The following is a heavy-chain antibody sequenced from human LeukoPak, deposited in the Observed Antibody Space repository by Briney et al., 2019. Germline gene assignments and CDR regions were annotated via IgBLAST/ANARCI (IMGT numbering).Heavy chain of an antibody. CDR2: IYYSGST. J-gene: IGHJ6*02. D-gene: IGHD4-11*01. CDR3: ARDRTTVTTQPYYYYYGMDV. CDR1: GGSISSYY. V-gene: IGHV4-59*01. Sequence: SETLSLTCTVSGGSISSYYWSWIRQPPGKGLAWIGYIYYSGSTNYNPSLKSRVTISVDKSKNQFSLKLSSVTAADTAVYYCARDRTTVTTQPYYYYYGMDVWGQGTTVTVSS.